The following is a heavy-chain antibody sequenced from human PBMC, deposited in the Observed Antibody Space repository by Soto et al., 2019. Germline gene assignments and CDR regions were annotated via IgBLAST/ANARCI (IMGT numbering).Heavy chain of an antibody. J-gene: IGHJ4*02. D-gene: IGHD7-27*01. CDR2: IYYSGST. CDR1: GGSISSVDYY. Sequence: HVQLQESGPGLLKPSQTLSLTYTVSGGSISSVDYYWSWIRQPPGKGLEWMGYIYYSGSTDYNSSLKSRVTISIDMSKNQFSLNLFSVTAADTAIYYCARDSLGSADWGQGTLVTVSS. CDR3: ARDSLGSAD. V-gene: IGHV4-30-4*01.